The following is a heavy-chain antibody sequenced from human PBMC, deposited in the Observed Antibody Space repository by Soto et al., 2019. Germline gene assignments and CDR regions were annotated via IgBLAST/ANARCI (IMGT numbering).Heavy chain of an antibody. CDR2: IFYTGSA. Sequence: PSNPLSLTCTVSESTIRCGRDSWSWIRQRPGKGLEWIAYIFYTGSAYYNPSLESRLSISIDRSKNQFSLELRSVSVADTAVYYCARDRKDYPDIWGKGHRVTVS. J-gene: IGHJ4*02. D-gene: IGHD4-17*01. CDR1: ESTIRCGRDS. V-gene: IGHV4-31*03. CDR3: ARDRKDYPDI.